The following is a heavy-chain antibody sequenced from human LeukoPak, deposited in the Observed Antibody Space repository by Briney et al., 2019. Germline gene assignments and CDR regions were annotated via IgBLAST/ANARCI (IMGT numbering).Heavy chain of an antibody. V-gene: IGHV4-61*08. CDR2: IYNSGST. D-gene: IGHD6-13*01. J-gene: IGHJ4*02. Sequence: PSETLSLTCTVSGGSISSGGYYWSWIRQPPGKGLEWIGYIYNSGSTNYNPSLKSRVTISVDTSKNQFSLKLSSVTAADTAVYYCAREGGSSWPFDYWGQGTLVTVSS. CDR3: AREGGSSWPFDY. CDR1: GGSISSGGYY.